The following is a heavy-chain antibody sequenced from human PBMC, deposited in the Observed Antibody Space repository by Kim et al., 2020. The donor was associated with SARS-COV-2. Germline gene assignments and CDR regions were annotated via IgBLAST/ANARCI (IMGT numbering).Heavy chain of an antibody. CDR1: GFTFSIYW. CDR3: ARPYRGGSFDI. CDR2: IKQDASVI. Sequence: GGSLRLSCATSGFTFSIYWMSWVRQAPGKGLEWVASIKQDASVISYVDSVRGRFTISRDNAKNSLSLQMDSLRAEDTALYFCARPYRGGSFDIWGQGTMVTVSS. D-gene: IGHD3-16*01. V-gene: IGHV3-7*01. J-gene: IGHJ3*02.